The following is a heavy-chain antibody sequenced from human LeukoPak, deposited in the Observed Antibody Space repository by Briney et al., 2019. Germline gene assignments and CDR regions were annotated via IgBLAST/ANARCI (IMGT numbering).Heavy chain of an antibody. CDR1: RFTFSSYS. CDR3: ARDGYGDYLFDY. V-gene: IGHV3-48*02. D-gene: IGHD4-17*01. CDR2: ISSGGSTI. Sequence: GGSLRLSCAASRFTFSSYSLNWARQAPGKGLEWVSYISSGGSTIYYADSVKGRFTISRDNARNSLYLQMDSLRDEDTAVYYCARDGYGDYLFDYWGQGTLVTVSS. J-gene: IGHJ4*02.